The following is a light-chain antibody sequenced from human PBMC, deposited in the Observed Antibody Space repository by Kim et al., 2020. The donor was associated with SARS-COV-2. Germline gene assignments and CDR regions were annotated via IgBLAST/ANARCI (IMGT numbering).Light chain of an antibody. CDR2: EVS. V-gene: IGLV2-23*02. CDR1: SSGVGSDKL. Sequence: GQSINIACTGTSSGVGSDKLVSWYQQHPGKAPKLMIYEVSKRPSGVSNHFSGSKSGNTASLTISGVQAKDEADYYCCSYAGSSSVVFGGGTQLTVL. CDR3: CSYAGSSSVV. J-gene: IGLJ2*01.